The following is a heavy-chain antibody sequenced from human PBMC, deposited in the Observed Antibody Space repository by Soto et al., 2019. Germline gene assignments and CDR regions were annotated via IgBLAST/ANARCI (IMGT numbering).Heavy chain of an antibody. Sequence: SETLSLTCAVYGGSFSGYYWSWIRQPPGKGLEWIGEINHSGSTNYNPSLKSRVTISVDTSKNQFSLKLSSVTAADTAVYYCARASNGYSSGWTVYWGQGTLVTVSS. V-gene: IGHV4-34*01. CDR2: INHSGST. J-gene: IGHJ4*02. CDR3: ARASNGYSSGWTVY. D-gene: IGHD6-19*01. CDR1: GGSFSGYY.